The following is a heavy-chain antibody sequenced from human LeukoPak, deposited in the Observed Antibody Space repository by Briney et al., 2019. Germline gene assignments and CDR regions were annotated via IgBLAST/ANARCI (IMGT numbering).Heavy chain of an antibody. CDR2: IIPIFGTA. Sequence: SVKVSCKASGGTFSSYAISWVRLAPGQGLEWMGGIIPIFGTANYAQKFQGRVTITTDESTSTAYMELSSLRSEDTAVYYCAAGYCSSTSCSDNWFDPWGQGTLVTVSS. CDR3: AAGYCSSTSCSDNWFDP. V-gene: IGHV1-69*05. J-gene: IGHJ5*02. D-gene: IGHD2-2*01. CDR1: GGTFSSYA.